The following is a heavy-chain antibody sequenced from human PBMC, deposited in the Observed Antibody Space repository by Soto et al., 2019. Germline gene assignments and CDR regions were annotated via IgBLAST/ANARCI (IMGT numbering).Heavy chain of an antibody. D-gene: IGHD6-13*01. J-gene: IGHJ6*02. V-gene: IGHV1-8*01. CDR1: GYTFTSYD. CDR3: ARGYKQLVRKPYYYYGMDV. CDR2: MNPNSGNT. Sequence: ASVKVSCKASGYTFTSYDINWVRQATGQGLEWMGWMNPNSGNTGYAQKFQGRVTMTRNTSISTAYMEPSSLRSEDTAVYYCARGYKQLVRKPYYYYGMDVWGQGTTVTVSS.